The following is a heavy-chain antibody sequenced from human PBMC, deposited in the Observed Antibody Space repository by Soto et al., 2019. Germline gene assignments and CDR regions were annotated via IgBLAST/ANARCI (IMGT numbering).Heavy chain of an antibody. CDR3: ARVVTIFGVVISYNWFDP. CDR1: GGTFSSYA. J-gene: IGHJ5*02. D-gene: IGHD3-3*01. V-gene: IGHV1-69*13. CDR2: IIPIFGTA. Sequence: GASVKVSCKASGGTFSSYAISWVRQAPGQGLEWMGGIIPIFGTANYAQKFQGRVTITADESTSTAYMELSSLRSEDTAVYYCARVVTIFGVVISYNWFDPWGQGNLVTVSS.